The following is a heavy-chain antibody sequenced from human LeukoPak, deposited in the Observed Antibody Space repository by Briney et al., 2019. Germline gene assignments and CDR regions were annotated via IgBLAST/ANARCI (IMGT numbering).Heavy chain of an antibody. Sequence: PSETLSLTCTVSGGSISSHHWSWIRQPPGKGLEWIGYIYYSGSTNYNPSLKSRVTISVDTSKNQFSLKLSSVTAADTAVYYCARWDGAEGNYWGQGTLVTVSS. D-gene: IGHD1-26*01. J-gene: IGHJ4*02. V-gene: IGHV4-59*11. CDR2: IYYSGST. CDR3: ARWDGAEGNY. CDR1: GGSISSHH.